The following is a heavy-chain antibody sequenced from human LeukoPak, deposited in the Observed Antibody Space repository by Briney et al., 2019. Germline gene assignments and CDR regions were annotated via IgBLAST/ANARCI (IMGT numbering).Heavy chain of an antibody. Sequence: ASVKVSCKVSGYTLTELSMHWVRQTPGKGLEWMGGFDPEDGETIYAQKFQGRVTMTEDTSTDTAYMELSSLRSEDTAVYYCATVGYCSSTSCSDYYSMDVWGQGTTVTVSS. V-gene: IGHV1-24*01. J-gene: IGHJ6*02. CDR1: GYTLTELS. CDR3: ATVGYCSSTSCSDYYSMDV. CDR2: FDPEDGET. D-gene: IGHD2-2*01.